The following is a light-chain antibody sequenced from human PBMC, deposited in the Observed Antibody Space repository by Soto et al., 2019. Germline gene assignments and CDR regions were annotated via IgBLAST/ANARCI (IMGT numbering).Light chain of an antibody. CDR3: SSYTSASTPLV. CDR2: DVS. V-gene: IGLV2-14*01. CDR1: GSDVGGYNY. Sequence: QSALTQPASVSGSPGQSITISCTGTGSDVGGYNYVSWYQQHPGKAPKVMIYDVSNRPSGVSNRLSGSKSGNTASLTISGRQAEDEADYYCSSYTSASTPLVFGGGTKVTVL. J-gene: IGLJ2*01.